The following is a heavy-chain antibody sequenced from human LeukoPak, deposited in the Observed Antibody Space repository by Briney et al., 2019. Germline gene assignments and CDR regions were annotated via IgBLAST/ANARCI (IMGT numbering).Heavy chain of an antibody. CDR1: GCTFTGYY. J-gene: IGHJ4*02. Sequence: ASVKVSCKASGCTFTGYYMHWVRQAPGQGLEWMGWINPNSGGTNYAQKFQGRVTMTRDTSISTAYMELSSLRSEDTAVYYCARGSYSSSWYSLGYWGQGTLVTVSS. V-gene: IGHV1-2*02. D-gene: IGHD6-13*01. CDR3: ARGSYSSSWYSLGY. CDR2: INPNSGGT.